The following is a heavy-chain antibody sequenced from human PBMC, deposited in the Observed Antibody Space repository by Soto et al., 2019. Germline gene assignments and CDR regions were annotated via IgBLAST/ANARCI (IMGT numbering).Heavy chain of an antibody. J-gene: IGHJ3*02. CDR1: GFAISGSA. D-gene: IGHD2-8*02. V-gene: IGHV3-73*01. CDR3: AKATATGGGAFEI. Sequence: GGSMRLSCAASGFAISGSAIHWDRKASGKGLEWVGRTGNRPSSYATAYAASVKGRFTISRDTSKNTVYLQMNSLTAGDTAVYYCAKATATGGGAFEIYGQGTMVTVSS. CDR2: TGNRPSSYAT.